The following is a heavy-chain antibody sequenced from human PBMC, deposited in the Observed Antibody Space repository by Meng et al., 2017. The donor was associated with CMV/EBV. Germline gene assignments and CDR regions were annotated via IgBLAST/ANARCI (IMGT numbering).Heavy chain of an antibody. V-gene: IGHV3-21*01. D-gene: IGHD3-3*01. Sequence: GESLKISCAASGFTFSSYSMNWVRQAPGKGLEWVSSISSSSSYIYYADSVKGRLTISRDNAKNSLYLQMNSLRAEDTAVYYCARDPRFPDVWGQGTTVTVSS. CDR3: ARDPRFPDV. CDR1: GFTFSSYS. CDR2: ISSSSSYI. J-gene: IGHJ6*02.